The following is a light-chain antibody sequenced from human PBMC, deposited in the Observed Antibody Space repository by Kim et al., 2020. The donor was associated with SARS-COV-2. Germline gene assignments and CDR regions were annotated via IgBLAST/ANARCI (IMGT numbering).Light chain of an antibody. J-gene: IGLJ3*02. Sequence: QSALTQPRSVSGSPGQSVTISCTGTSTNVDYYNYVSWYQQYPGKAPKLMIYDVSKRPSGVPDRFSGSKSGNTASLTISGLQAEDEGDYYCCSYVGTFSFEVFGGGTQLTVL. V-gene: IGLV2-11*01. CDR1: STNVDYYNY. CDR3: CSYVGTFSFEV. CDR2: DVS.